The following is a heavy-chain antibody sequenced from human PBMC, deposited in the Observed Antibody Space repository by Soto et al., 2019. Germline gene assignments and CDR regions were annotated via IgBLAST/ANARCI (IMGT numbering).Heavy chain of an antibody. J-gene: IGHJ6*02. V-gene: IGHV3-74*01. Sequence: WWSLRLSCSASVFMFSHDGMNWFRQGPGKGLEWIASIISSGSRVTYADSVEGRFTITRDNAKNMLFLEMHSLTVEDTAVYSCVREGTSKGGLDVWGQGTTVTVSS. D-gene: IGHD3-10*01. CDR2: IISSGSRV. CDR3: VREGTSKGGLDV. CDR1: VFMFSHDG.